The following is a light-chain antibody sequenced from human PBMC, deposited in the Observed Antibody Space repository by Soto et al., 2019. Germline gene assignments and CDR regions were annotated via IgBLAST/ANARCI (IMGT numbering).Light chain of an antibody. CDR3: QQYYDIPSYT. CDR2: WAS. Sequence: DIVMTQSPDSLAVSLGERATINCKSSQSVLFSSTSKNYLAWYQQKPGQPPQLLIYWASTRESGVPDRFRRSGSGTDFTLTINNLQAEDVGVYYCQQYYDIPSYTFGPGTQLEI. CDR1: QSVLFSSTSKNY. J-gene: IGKJ2*01. V-gene: IGKV4-1*01.